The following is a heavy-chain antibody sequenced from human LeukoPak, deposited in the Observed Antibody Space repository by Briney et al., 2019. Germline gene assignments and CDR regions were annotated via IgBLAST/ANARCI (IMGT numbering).Heavy chain of an antibody. CDR1: TFSFSRYP. CDR3: ATTYHFGSGSYSGAFDI. J-gene: IGHJ3*02. V-gene: IGHV3-23*01. D-gene: IGHD3-10*01. Sequence: GGSLRLSCAASTFSFSRYPMGWVRQAPGKGLEWVSGISAGGDGTYHADPVKGRFTISRDNSKNTLYLQMNSLRAEDTAVYYCATTYHFGSGSYSGAFDIWGQGTMVTVSS. CDR2: ISAGGDGT.